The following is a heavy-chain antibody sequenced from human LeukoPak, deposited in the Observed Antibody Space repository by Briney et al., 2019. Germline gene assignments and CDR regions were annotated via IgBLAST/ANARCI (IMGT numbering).Heavy chain of an antibody. Sequence: PGGSLRLSFAASGFTFSSYAMSWVRQAPGKGLEWVSGISGSGGSTYYADSVKGRFTISRDNSKNTLYLQMNSLRAEDTAVYYCAGYGDSFMDVWGKGTTVTVSS. CDR1: GFTFSSYA. CDR3: AGYGDSFMDV. CDR2: ISGSGGST. D-gene: IGHD4-17*01. V-gene: IGHV3-23*01. J-gene: IGHJ6*04.